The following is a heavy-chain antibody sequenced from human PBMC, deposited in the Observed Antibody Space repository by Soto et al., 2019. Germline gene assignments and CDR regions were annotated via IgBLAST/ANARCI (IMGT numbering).Heavy chain of an antibody. V-gene: IGHV3-23*01. J-gene: IGHJ4*02. CDR1: GFTFSNYA. D-gene: IGHD3-10*01. CDR3: AKDGFSGSGKYYFDS. Sequence: EVHLLESGGGLVQPGGSLRLSCAASGFTFSNYAMNWVRQAPGKGLEWVSVISDSGDSTYYADSVKGRFTISRNKSTNTLYLHMNSLTAEDTAVYYCAKDGFSGSGKYYFDSWGQGTLVTVSS. CDR2: ISDSGDST.